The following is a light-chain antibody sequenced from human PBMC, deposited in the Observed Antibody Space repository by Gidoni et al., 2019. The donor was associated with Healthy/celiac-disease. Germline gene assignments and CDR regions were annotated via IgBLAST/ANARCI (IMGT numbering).Light chain of an antibody. CDR2: GAS. CDR3: QQYGSSPLT. J-gene: IGKJ4*01. CDR1: QSVSSSY. Sequence: EIVLTQSPGTLSLSPGERATLSCRASQSVSSSYLAWYQQKPGQAPRLLIYGASSRANGIPDRFSGSGSGTDFTLTISRLEPEDFAVYYCQQYGSSPLTFGGXTKVEIK. V-gene: IGKV3-20*01.